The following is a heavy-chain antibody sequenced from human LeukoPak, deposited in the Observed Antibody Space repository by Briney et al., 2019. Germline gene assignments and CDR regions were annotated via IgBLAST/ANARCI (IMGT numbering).Heavy chain of an antibody. J-gene: IGHJ3*02. CDR3: ATPREIPHAFDI. Sequence: GGSLRLSCAASGFTFSDYYMSWIRQAPGKGLEWVSYISSSGSTIYYADSVKGRFTISRDNAKNSLYLQMNSLRAEDTAVYYCATPREIPHAFDIWGQGTMVTVSS. CDR2: ISSSGSTI. CDR1: GFTFSDYY. V-gene: IGHV3-11*01. D-gene: IGHD5-24*01.